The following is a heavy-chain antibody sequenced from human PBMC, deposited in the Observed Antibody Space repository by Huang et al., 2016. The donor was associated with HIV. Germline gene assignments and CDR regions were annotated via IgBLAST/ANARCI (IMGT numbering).Heavy chain of an antibody. D-gene: IGHD1-7*01. V-gene: IGHV3-7*01. CDR3: ATKTAGMDI. Sequence: VESGGRSVQPGGSIKLSCVGSTFTFGAYWMSWVRQPPGKGREWVAKIKKDESEKYYVDSVKGRFNISRDNARKVLFLEMDDLRVEDTAIYFCATKTAGMDIWGQGTTVTVSS. CDR1: TFTFGAYW. CDR2: IKKDESEK. J-gene: IGHJ6*02.